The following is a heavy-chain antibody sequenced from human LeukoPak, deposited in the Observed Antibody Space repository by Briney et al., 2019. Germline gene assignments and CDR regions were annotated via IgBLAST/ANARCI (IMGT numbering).Heavy chain of an antibody. D-gene: IGHD3-22*01. Sequence: ASVKVSCKVSGYTLTELSMHWVRQAPGKGLEWMGGFDPEDGETIYAQKFQGRVTMTEDTSTDTAYMELSSLRSEDTAVYYCARTSSGYPFLNYWGQGTLVTVSS. J-gene: IGHJ4*02. V-gene: IGHV1-24*01. CDR2: FDPEDGET. CDR3: ARTSSGYPFLNY. CDR1: GYTLTELS.